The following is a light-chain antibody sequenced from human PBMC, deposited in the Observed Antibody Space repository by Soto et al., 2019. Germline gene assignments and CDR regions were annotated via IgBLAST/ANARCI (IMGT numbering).Light chain of an antibody. J-gene: IGKJ4*01. CDR2: GAS. CDR1: QSVDSN. CDR3: QQYDSWPLT. V-gene: IGKV3D-15*01. Sequence: EIVMTQSPCTLSLSTGEGATLSCRASQSVDSNLAWYQQKPGQAPRLLIYGASTRATGIPDRFRGSGSGTEFTLTISSLQSEDFAVYYCQQYDSWPLTFGGGTKVDIK.